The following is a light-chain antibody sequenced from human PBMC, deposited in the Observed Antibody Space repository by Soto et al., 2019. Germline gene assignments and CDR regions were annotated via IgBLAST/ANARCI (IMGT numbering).Light chain of an antibody. J-gene: IGLJ1*01. V-gene: IGLV1-40*01. Sequence: QSLLTQPPSVSGAPGQRVTISCTGSSSNIGAGYDVHWYQQLPGTAPKLLIYGNSNRPSGVPDRFSGSKSGTSASLAITGLQAEDEPDFSGQSHDSSMSAEGFGHGTKGTVL. CDR1: SSNIGAGYD. CDR2: GNS. CDR3: QSHDSSMSAEG.